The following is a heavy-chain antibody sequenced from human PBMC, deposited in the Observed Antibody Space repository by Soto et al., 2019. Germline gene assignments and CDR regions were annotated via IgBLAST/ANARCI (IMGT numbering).Heavy chain of an antibody. D-gene: IGHD2-15*01. J-gene: IGHJ4*02. V-gene: IGHV1-69*02. CDR1: AGTFNNHS. CDR3: VIDLGYFDF. Sequence: QVQLVQSGTEVKKPGSSVAVSCQASAGTFNNHSLSWVRQAPGQGLEWMGRSIPILGRADYSQKFQGRLTPTVDKSTSTADMELSSLTSEDTAGYYCVIDLGYFDFWGQGTLVTVSS. CDR2: SIPILGRA.